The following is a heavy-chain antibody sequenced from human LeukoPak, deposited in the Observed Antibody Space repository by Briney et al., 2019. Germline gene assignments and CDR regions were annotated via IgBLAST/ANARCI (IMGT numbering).Heavy chain of an antibody. Sequence: PSETLSLTCTVSGGSIGNYYWSWIRQPPGKGLEWVAFICNTGTTSYNPSLKSRVTTSVDTSKNQLSLELTSVTAADAAVYYCARSDYTIRLDSWGQGTLVTVSS. V-gene: IGHV4-59*01. J-gene: IGHJ4*02. CDR2: ICNTGTT. CDR3: ARSDYTIRLDS. CDR1: GGSIGNYY. D-gene: IGHD1-26*01.